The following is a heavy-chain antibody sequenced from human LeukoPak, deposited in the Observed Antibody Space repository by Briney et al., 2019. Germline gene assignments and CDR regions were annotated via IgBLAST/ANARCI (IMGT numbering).Heavy chain of an antibody. V-gene: IGHV3-20*04. CDR3: ASGGIYYGAAFDF. CDR2: INWNGGST. Sequence: GGSLRLSCAASGFTFDDYGMSWVRQAPGKGREWVSGINWNGGSTGYAVSVKGRFTISRDNAKNSLYLQMNSLRAEDTALYYCASGGIYYGAAFDFWGQGTLVTVSS. D-gene: IGHD1-26*01. CDR1: GFTFDDYG. J-gene: IGHJ4*02.